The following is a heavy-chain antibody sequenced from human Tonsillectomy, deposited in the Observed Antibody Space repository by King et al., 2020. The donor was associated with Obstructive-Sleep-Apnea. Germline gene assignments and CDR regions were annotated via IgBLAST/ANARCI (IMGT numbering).Heavy chain of an antibody. CDR2: IDWDDDK. Sequence: TLKESGPALVKPTQTLTLTCTFSGFSLSTSGMCVSWIRQPPGKALEWLARIDWDDDKYYSTSLKTRLTISKDTSKNQVVLTMTNMDPVDTATYYCARSPYYYVSSGYSSPYYFDYWGQGTLVTVSS. J-gene: IGHJ4*02. V-gene: IGHV2-70*11. CDR1: GFSLSTSGMC. CDR3: ARSPYYYVSSGYSSPYYFDY. D-gene: IGHD3-22*01.